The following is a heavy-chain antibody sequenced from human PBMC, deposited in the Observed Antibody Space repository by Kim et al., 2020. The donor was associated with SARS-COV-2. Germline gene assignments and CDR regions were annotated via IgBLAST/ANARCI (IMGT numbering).Heavy chain of an antibody. Sequence: SETLSLTCTVSGGSISSGGSFWNWIRQHPGKGLEWIGYIYYSASTYYNPSLKSRVTISVDTSKNQFSLKLSSVTAADTAVYYCARGDNTAMWLYYFDYWGQGTLVTVSS. CDR1: GGSISSGGSF. J-gene: IGHJ4*02. D-gene: IGHD5-18*01. CDR3: ARGDNTAMWLYYFDY. V-gene: IGHV4-31*03. CDR2: IYYSAST.